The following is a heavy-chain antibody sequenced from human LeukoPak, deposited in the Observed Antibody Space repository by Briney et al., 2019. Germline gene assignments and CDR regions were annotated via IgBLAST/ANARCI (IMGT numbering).Heavy chain of an antibody. CDR2: ISYDGGDK. D-gene: IGHD2-21*01. J-gene: IGHJ4*02. Sequence: GGSLRLSCAASGFTFSSYALHWVRQAPGKGLEWVAVISYDGGDKYNADSVRGRFTISRDNSRNTLYLQMDSLTSEDTAVYYCARDFFPVVDSTWYEIGYWGQGTLVTVSS. CDR1: GFTFSSYA. CDR3: ARDFFPVVDSTWYEIGY. V-gene: IGHV3-30*04.